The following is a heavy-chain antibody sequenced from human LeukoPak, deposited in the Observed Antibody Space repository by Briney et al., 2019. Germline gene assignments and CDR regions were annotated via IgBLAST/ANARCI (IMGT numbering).Heavy chain of an antibody. CDR1: GYTFTSYD. J-gene: IGHJ4*02. V-gene: IGHV1-2*06. CDR2: INPNSGGT. Sequence: GASVKVSCKASGYTFTSYDINWVRQATGQGLEWMGRINPNSGGTNYAQKFQGRVTMTRDTSISTAYMELSRLRSDDTAVYYCVNTYGDYAGYWGQGTLVTVSS. CDR3: VNTYGDYAGY. D-gene: IGHD4-17*01.